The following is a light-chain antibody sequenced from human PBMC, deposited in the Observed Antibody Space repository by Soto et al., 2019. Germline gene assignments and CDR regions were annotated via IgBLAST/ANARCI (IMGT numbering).Light chain of an antibody. CDR3: QHYDDWHYT. CDR1: QSVRSN. J-gene: IGKJ2*01. Sequence: EILLTQSPATLSMSPGEGATLSCRASQSVRSNLAWYQQKPGQAPRLLIYGASPRAPGITARFSGSGSGTEFTLTISSLPSEYFAVYYCQHYDDWHYTFGQGTKVEIK. CDR2: GAS. V-gene: IGKV3-15*01.